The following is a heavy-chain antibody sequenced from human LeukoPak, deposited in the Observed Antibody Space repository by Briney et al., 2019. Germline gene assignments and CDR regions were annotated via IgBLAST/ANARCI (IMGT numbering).Heavy chain of an antibody. CDR1: GFAYRRYW. CDR2: IKHDGSEK. CDR3: AIHYYDSSGYHWAFY. D-gene: IGHD3-22*01. V-gene: IGHV3-7*02. J-gene: IGHJ4*02. Sequence: GGPLRLPCAASGFAYRRYWITWVRQAPGKGLEGVATIKHDGSEKSFVDSVKGRFTVSRDNANNSLSLQMNSLRAEDTAVYYCAIHYYDSSGYHWAFYWGQGTLVTVSS.